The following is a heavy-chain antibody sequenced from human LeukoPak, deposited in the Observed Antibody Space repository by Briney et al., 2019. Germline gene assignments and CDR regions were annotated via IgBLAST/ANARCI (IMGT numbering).Heavy chain of an antibody. CDR2: INSDGSST. D-gene: IGHD4-17*01. V-gene: IGHV3-74*01. CDR1: GFTFDDYA. CDR3: AGDYLQRPDI. Sequence: PGRSLRLSCAASGFTFDDYAMHWVRQAPGKGLVWVSRINSDGSSTSYADSVKGRFTISRDKAKNSLYLQMNSLRAEDTAVYYCAGDYLQRPDIWGQGTMVTVSS. J-gene: IGHJ3*02.